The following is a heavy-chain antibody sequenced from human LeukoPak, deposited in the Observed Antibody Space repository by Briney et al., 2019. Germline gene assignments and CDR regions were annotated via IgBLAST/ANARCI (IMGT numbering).Heavy chain of an antibody. CDR3: ARGQSNGDAFDI. CDR1: GGTFSSYA. V-gene: IGHV1-8*03. CDR2: MNPNSGNT. J-gene: IGHJ3*02. Sequence: ASVKVSCKASGGTFSSYAISWVRQAPGQGLEWMGWMNPNSGNTGYAQKFQGRVTITRNTSISTAYMELSSLRSEDTAVYYCARGQSNGDAFDIWGQGTMVTVSS.